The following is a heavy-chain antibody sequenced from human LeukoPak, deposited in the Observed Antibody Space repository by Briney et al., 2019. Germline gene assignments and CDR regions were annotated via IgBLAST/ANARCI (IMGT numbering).Heavy chain of an antibody. CDR3: ARLKYSSSWYDY. Sequence: SVKVSCKASGGTFSSYAISWVRQAPGQGLEWMGRIIPIFGTANYAQKFQGRVTITTDESTSTAYMELSSLRSEDTAVYYCARLKYSSSWYDYWGQGTLVTVSS. D-gene: IGHD6-13*01. CDR1: GGTFSSYA. CDR2: IIPIFGTA. J-gene: IGHJ4*02. V-gene: IGHV1-69*05.